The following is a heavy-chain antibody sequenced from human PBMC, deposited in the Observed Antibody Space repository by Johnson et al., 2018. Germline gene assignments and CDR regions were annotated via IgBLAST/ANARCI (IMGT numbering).Heavy chain of an antibody. CDR1: GVSIAGNY. CDR3: ARWTLRPVDAFDI. Sequence: QVQLVESGPGLVKPSETLSLTCTVSGVSIAGNYWSWIRQPPGKGLEWLGDIYYIGSTNYNPSLKSRVTISVDTSKNQFSLKLSSVTAADTAVYYCARWTLRPVDAFDIWGQVTMVTVSS. CDR2: IYYIGST. D-gene: IGHD3-3*01. V-gene: IGHV4-59*01. J-gene: IGHJ3*02.